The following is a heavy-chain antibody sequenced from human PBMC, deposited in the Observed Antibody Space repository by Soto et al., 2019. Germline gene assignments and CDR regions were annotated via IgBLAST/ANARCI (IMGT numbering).Heavy chain of an antibody. CDR2: ISSSSSYT. J-gene: IGHJ5*02. CDR3: ARLWFGELNWFDP. Sequence: QVQLVEAGGGLVKPGGSLRLSCAASGFTFSDYYMSWIRQAPGKGLEWVSYISSSSSYTNYADSVKGRFTISRDNAKNSLYLPMNSLRAEDTAVYYCARLWFGELNWFDPWGQGTLVTVSS. CDR1: GFTFSDYY. D-gene: IGHD3-10*01. V-gene: IGHV3-11*05.